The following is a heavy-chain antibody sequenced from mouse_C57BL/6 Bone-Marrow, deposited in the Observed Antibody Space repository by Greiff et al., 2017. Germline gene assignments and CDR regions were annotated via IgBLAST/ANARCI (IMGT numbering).Heavy chain of an antibody. CDR2: IDPSDSYT. CDR1: GYTFTSYW. J-gene: IGHJ4*01. D-gene: IGHD2-4*01. CDR3: ARGRLRRRRYAMDY. V-gene: IGHV1-69*01. Sequence: VQLQQSGAELVMPGASVKLSCKASGYTFTSYWMHWVKQRPGQGLEWIGEIDPSDSYTNYNQKFKGKSTLTVDKSSSTAYMQLSSLTSEDSADYYCARGRLRRRRYAMDYWGQGTSVTVSS.